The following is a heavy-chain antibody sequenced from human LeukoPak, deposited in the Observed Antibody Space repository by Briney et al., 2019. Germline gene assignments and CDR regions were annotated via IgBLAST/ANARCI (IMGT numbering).Heavy chain of an antibody. D-gene: IGHD2-2*01. CDR2: ISWNSLNI. V-gene: IGHV3-9*01. CDR3: AKDGRGYPDYYMDV. Sequence: GGSLRLSCTASGFTFDDSAMHWVRQAPGKGLEWVSGISWNSLNIACADSVKGRFTISRDNAKNSLYLQMDSLRVEDTALYYCAKDGRGYPDYYMDVWGKGTTVTVSS. CDR1: GFTFDDSA. J-gene: IGHJ6*03.